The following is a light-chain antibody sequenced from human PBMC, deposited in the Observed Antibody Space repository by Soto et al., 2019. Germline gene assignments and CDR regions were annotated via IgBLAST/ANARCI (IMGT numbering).Light chain of an antibody. V-gene: IGLV1-40*01. CDR2: GNS. Sequence: QSVLTQPPSVSGAPGQRVTISCTGSSSNIGAGYDVHWYQQLPGTAPKLLIYGNSNRPSGVPDRFSGSKSGTSASLAITGLQAEDEADYYCKSYDSSLNGGVFGGGTKVTVL. J-gene: IGLJ3*02. CDR1: SSNIGAGYD. CDR3: KSYDSSLNGGV.